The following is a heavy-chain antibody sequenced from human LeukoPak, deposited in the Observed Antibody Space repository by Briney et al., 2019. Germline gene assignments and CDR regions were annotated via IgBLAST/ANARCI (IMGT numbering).Heavy chain of an antibody. D-gene: IGHD6-19*01. V-gene: IGHV1-2*02. Sequence: VASVKVSCKASGYTFTGYYMHWVRQAPGQGLEWMGWINPNSGGTNYAQKFQGRVTMTRDTSISTAYMELSRLRSDDTAVYYCARDKNGSSGWYSFFDYWGQGTLITVSS. J-gene: IGHJ4*02. CDR2: INPNSGGT. CDR1: GYTFTGYY. CDR3: ARDKNGSSGWYSFFDY.